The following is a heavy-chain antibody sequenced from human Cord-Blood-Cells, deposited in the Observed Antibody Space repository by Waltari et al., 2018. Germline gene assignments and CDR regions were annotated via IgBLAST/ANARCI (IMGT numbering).Heavy chain of an antibody. D-gene: IGHD1-26*01. Sequence: QVQLVQSGAEVKKPGASVKVSCKASGYTFTSYVIHWVRQATGQGLEWMGWMNPNSGNTGYAQKFQGRVTITRNTSISTAYMELSSLRSEDTAVYYCARGSLGIGSYGYWGQGTLVTVSS. CDR2: MNPNSGNT. J-gene: IGHJ4*02. CDR1: GYTFTSYV. CDR3: ARGSLGIGSYGY. V-gene: IGHV1-8*03.